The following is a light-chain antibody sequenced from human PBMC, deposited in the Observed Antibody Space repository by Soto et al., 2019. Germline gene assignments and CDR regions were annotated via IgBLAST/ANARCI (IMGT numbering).Light chain of an antibody. Sequence: DIQMTQSPSTLSASVGDRVTMTCRASQSISKWLAWYQQKPGTAPKLLIYDASNLESGVPSRFSGSGSGTEFTLTIRSLQPDDFATYHCQQYDSYSPLTFGGGTNVDI. CDR3: QQYDSYSPLT. J-gene: IGKJ4*01. CDR2: DAS. V-gene: IGKV1-5*01. CDR1: QSISKW.